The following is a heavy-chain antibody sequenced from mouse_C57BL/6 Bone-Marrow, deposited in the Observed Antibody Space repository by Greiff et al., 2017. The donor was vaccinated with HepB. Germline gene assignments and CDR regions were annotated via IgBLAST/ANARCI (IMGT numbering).Heavy chain of an antibody. D-gene: IGHD2-3*01. CDR1: GYTFTSYW. V-gene: IGHV1-72*01. Sequence: QVQLKESGAELVKPGASVKLSCKASGYTFTSYWMHWVKQRPGRGLEWIGRIDPNSGGTKYNEKFKSKATLTVDKPSSTAYMQLSSLTSEDSAVYYCARGRLDGYYDAMDYWGQGTSVTVSS. CDR2: IDPNSGGT. CDR3: ARGRLDGYYDAMDY. J-gene: IGHJ4*01.